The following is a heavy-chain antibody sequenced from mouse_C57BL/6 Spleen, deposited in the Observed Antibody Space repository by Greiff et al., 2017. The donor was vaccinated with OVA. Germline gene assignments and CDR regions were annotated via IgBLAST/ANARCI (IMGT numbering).Heavy chain of an antibody. V-gene: IGHV5-4*01. CDR3: ARDGWYAMDY. CDR2: ISDGGSYT. Sequence: VKLVESGGGLVKPGGSLKLSCSASGFTFSSYAMSWVRQTPEKRLEWVATISDGGSYTYYPDNVKGRFTISRDNAKNNLYLQMSHLKSEDTAMYYCARDGWYAMDYWGQGTSVTVSS. CDR1: GFTFSSYA. J-gene: IGHJ4*01. D-gene: IGHD2-3*01.